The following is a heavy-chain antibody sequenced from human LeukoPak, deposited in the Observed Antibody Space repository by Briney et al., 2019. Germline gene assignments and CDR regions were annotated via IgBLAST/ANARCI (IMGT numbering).Heavy chain of an antibody. J-gene: IGHJ5*02. CDR2: IYYSGST. V-gene: IGHV4-59*12. CDR1: GGSISSYY. CDR3: ARGLRDNWFDP. Sequence: PSETLSLTCTVSGGSISSYYWSWIRQLPGKGLEWIGYIYYSGSTNYNPSLKSRVTISVDTSKNQFSLKLTSVTAADTAMYYCARGLRDNWFDPWGQGTLVIVSS.